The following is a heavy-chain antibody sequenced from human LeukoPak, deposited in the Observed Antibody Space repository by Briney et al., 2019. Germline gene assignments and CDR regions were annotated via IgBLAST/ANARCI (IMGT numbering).Heavy chain of an antibody. D-gene: IGHD2-2*01. Sequence: GESLKISCRGSGYSFTNYWVGWVRQMPGKGLEWMGIIYPGDSDTRYSPSLQGQVTISAGKSISTAYLQWSSLKASDTAMYYCARCSISYGYDAFDIWGQGTMVTVSS. J-gene: IGHJ3*02. V-gene: IGHV5-51*01. CDR1: GYSFTNYW. CDR3: ARCSISYGYDAFDI. CDR2: IYPGDSDT.